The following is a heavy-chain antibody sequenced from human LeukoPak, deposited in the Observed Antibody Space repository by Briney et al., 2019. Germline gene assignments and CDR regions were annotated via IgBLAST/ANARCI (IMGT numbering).Heavy chain of an antibody. CDR2: INDNGGTT. V-gene: IGHV3-23*01. J-gene: IGHJ4*02. CDR1: GFTFSSYA. D-gene: IGHD6-19*01. Sequence: GGSLRLSCAASGFTFSSYAMSWLRQAPGKGLEGVSTINDNGGTTYYADSVKRRFTISRGNSRNTLYLQMNSLRAEDTAVYYCVCGWYVDYWGQGTLVTVSS. CDR3: VCGWYVDY.